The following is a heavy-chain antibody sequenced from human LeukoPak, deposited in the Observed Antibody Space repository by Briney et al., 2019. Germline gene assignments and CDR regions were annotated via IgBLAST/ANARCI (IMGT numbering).Heavy chain of an antibody. D-gene: IGHD4-23*01. J-gene: IGHJ4*02. CDR3: ARDLYYGGKVFDY. V-gene: IGHV1-69*13. CDR2: IIPIFGTA. CDR1: GGTFSSYA. Sequence: GASVKVSCKASGGTFSSYAISWVRQAPGQGLEWMGGIIPIFGTANYAQKFQGRVTITADESTSTAYMELSSLRSEDTAVYYCARDLYYGGKVFDYWGQGTLVTVSS.